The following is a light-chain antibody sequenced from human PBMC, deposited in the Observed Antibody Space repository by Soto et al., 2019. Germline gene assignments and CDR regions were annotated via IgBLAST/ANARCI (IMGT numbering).Light chain of an antibody. CDR3: QVWDIMTDNYV. CDR1: NIGDKR. V-gene: IGLV3-21*04. CDR2: YDS. J-gene: IGLJ1*01. Sequence: SYELTQPPSVSVAPEKTATITCGGDNIGDKRVHWYRQKPGQAPVLLISYDSDRPSGIPERFSGSNSGNTATLTISRVEAGDKADYYCQVWDIMTDNYVFGGGTKVTVL.